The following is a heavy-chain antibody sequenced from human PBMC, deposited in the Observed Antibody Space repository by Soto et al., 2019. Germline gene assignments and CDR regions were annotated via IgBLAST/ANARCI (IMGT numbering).Heavy chain of an antibody. CDR1: GFTFTSSA. V-gene: IGHV1-58*01. J-gene: IGHJ4*02. Sequence: GASVKVSCKASGFTFTSSAVQRVRQARGQRLEWIGWIVVGSGNTNYAQKFQERVTITRDMSTSTAYMELSSLRSEDTAVYYCAPVEPTGMDYWGKGTLVTVAS. CDR3: APVEPTGMDY. CDR2: IVVGSGNT.